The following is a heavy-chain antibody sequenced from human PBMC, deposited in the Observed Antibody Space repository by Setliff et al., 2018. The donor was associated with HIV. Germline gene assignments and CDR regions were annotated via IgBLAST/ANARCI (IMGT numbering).Heavy chain of an antibody. J-gene: IGHJ3*02. V-gene: IGHV1-69*05. CDR2: IIPIFGTA. Sequence: SVKVSCKASGGTFSSYAISWVRQAPGQGLEWMGGIIPIFGTANYAQKFQGRVTITTDESTSTAYMELSSLRSEDTAVYYCARTRPYYVWGSYRVKGPTFDAFDIWVQGTMVTVSS. D-gene: IGHD3-16*02. CDR3: ARTRPYYVWGSYRVKGPTFDAFDI. CDR1: GGTFSSYA.